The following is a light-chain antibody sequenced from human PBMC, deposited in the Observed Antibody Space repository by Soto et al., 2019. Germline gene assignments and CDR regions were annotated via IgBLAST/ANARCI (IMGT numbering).Light chain of an antibody. CDR3: QTWGFGIVV. Sequence: LVLTQSPSASASLGASVKLTCTLSSGHSNYAIAWHQQQSEKGPRYLMKLNSDGSHSKGDGIPDRFSGSSSGAERYLTISSLQSEDEADYYCQTWGFGIVVFGGGTKLTVL. CDR2: LNSDGSH. CDR1: SGHSNYA. J-gene: IGLJ2*01. V-gene: IGLV4-69*01.